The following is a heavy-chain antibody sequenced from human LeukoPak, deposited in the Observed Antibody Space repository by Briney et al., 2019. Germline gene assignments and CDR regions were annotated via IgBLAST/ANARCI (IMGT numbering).Heavy chain of an antibody. J-gene: IGHJ4*02. CDR3: ARGGGATYFYGYFDY. CDR1: GFTFSSYA. CDR2: ISYDGSNK. D-gene: IGHD1-26*01. V-gene: IGHV3-30-3*01. Sequence: GGCLRLSCAASGFTFSSYAMHWVRQAPGKGLEWVAVISYDGSNKYYADSVKGRFTISRDNSKNTLYLQMNSLRAEDTAVYYCARGGGATYFYGYFDYWGQGTLVTVSS.